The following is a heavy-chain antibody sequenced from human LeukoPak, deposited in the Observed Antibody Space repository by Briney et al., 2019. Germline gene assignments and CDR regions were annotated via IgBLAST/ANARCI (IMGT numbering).Heavy chain of an antibody. J-gene: IGHJ5*02. CDR2: INHSGST. V-gene: IGHV4-34*01. Sequence: SETLSLTCAVYSGSFSGYHWSWIRQPPGKGLEWIGEINHSGSTNYNPSLKSRVTISIGTSKNQFSLKLSSVTAADTAVYYCARGRAPYGSGSFNWFDPWGQGTLVTVSS. CDR1: SGSFSGYH. D-gene: IGHD3-10*01. CDR3: ARGRAPYGSGSFNWFDP.